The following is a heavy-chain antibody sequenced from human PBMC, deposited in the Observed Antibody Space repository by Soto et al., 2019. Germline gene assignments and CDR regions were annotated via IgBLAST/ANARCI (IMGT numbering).Heavy chain of an antibody. V-gene: IGHV1-18*01. Sequence: QVQLVQSGAEVKKPGASVKVSCKASGYTFTSYGISWVRQAPGQGLEWMGWISAYNGNTNYAQKLQGRVTMTTDTSTSTAYMELRSLRSDDTVVYYCARCFRETGLTYYYYYGMDVWGQGTTVTVSS. CDR1: GYTFTSYG. J-gene: IGHJ6*02. CDR2: ISAYNGNT. CDR3: ARCFRETGLTYYYYYGMDV.